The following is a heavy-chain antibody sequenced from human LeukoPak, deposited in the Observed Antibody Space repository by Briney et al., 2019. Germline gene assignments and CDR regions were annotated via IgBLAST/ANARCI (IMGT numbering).Heavy chain of an antibody. Sequence: GGSLRLSCAASGFTFSSYAMHWVRQAPGKGLEWVAVISYDGSNKYYADSVKGRFTISRDNSENRLFLQMNSLRPDDSALYYCTKDLMTGFSSGWYFAYWGQGTLVTVSS. D-gene: IGHD6-19*01. CDR2: ISYDGSNK. CDR3: TKDLMTGFSSGWYFAY. V-gene: IGHV3-30-3*01. J-gene: IGHJ4*02. CDR1: GFTFSSYA.